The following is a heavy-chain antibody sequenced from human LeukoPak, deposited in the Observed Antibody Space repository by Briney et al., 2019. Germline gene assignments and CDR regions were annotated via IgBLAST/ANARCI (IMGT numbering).Heavy chain of an antibody. CDR3: ARHSRPLFDY. Sequence: PSETLSLTCTVSGGSISSYYWSWIRQPPGKELEWIGYIYYSGSTNYNPSLKSRVTISVDTSKSQFSLILNSVTAADTAVYYCARHSRPLFDYWGQGTLVTVSS. CDR2: IYYSGST. V-gene: IGHV4-59*01. D-gene: IGHD6-13*01. J-gene: IGHJ4*02. CDR1: GGSISSYY.